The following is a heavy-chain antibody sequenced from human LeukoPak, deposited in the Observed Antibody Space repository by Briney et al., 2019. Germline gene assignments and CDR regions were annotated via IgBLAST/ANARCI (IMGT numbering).Heavy chain of an antibody. Sequence: SETLSLTCTVSGGSISSYYWSWIRQPPGKGLEWIGYIYYSGSTNYNPSLKSRVTISADTSKNQFSLKLSSVTAADTAVYYCARMPNGSGSLYAFDIWGQGTMVTVSS. CDR2: IYYSGST. CDR1: GGSISSYY. J-gene: IGHJ3*02. CDR3: ARMPNGSGSLYAFDI. V-gene: IGHV4-59*08. D-gene: IGHD3-10*01.